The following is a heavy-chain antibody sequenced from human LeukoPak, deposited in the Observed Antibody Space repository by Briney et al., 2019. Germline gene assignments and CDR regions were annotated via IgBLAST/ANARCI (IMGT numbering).Heavy chain of an antibody. V-gene: IGHV4-61*02. Sequence: PSETLSLTCTVSGGSLSSGSDYWSWIRQSAGKGLEWIGRIYASGSTNYRPSLKSRVTISVDTSKNQFSLKLSSVTAADTAVYYCARSGYSNFDYWGQGTLVTVSS. CDR1: GGSLSSGSDY. CDR2: IYASGST. D-gene: IGHD3-3*01. J-gene: IGHJ4*02. CDR3: ARSGYSNFDY.